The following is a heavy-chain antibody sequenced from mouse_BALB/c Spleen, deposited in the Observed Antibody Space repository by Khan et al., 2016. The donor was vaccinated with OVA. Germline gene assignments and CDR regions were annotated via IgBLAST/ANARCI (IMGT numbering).Heavy chain of an antibody. J-gene: IGHJ2*01. CDR3: ARTARIKY. V-gene: IGHV3-2*02. D-gene: IGHD1-2*01. Sequence: VQLQQSGPGLVKPSQSLSLTCTVTGYSITSGYGWNWIRQFPGNKLEWMGYISYSGSTNYNPSLKSRISITRDTSKNQFFLQLNSVTTEDTATYYCARTARIKYWGQGTTRTVSS. CDR1: GYSITSGYG. CDR2: ISYSGST.